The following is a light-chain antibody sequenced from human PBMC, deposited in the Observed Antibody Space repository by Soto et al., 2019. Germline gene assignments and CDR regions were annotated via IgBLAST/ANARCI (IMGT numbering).Light chain of an antibody. V-gene: IGKV3-11*01. CDR2: ETS. J-gene: IGKJ1*01. CDR1: QSVGSY. Sequence: EIVLTQSPATLSLSPGERATLFCRASQSVGSYLTWYQQKPGQAPRLLIYETSKRATGIPARFSGSGSGTDFTLTISSLEPEDFAVYYCQQRSSWPRTFGQGTKVEIK. CDR3: QQRSSWPRT.